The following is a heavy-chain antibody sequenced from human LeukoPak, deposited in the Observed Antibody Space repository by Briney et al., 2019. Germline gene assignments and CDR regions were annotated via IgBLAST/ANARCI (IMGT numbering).Heavy chain of an antibody. V-gene: IGHV4-59*01. Sequence: SETLSLTCTVSGGSISTYYWSWIRQPPGKGLEWIGYIYYSGSTNYNPSLKCRVTISVDTSKNQFSLKLSSVTAADTAVYYCARDQRLSYWGQGTLVTVSS. CDR3: ARDQRLSY. D-gene: IGHD6-25*01. CDR1: GGSISTYY. CDR2: IYYSGST. J-gene: IGHJ4*02.